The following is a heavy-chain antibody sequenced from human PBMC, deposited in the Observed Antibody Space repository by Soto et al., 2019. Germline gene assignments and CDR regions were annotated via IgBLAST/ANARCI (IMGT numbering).Heavy chain of an antibody. CDR1: GGSISSYY. D-gene: IGHD1-1*01. Sequence: SETLSLTCTVSGGSISSYYWSWIRQPPGKGLEWIGYIYYSGSTNYNPSLKSRVTISVDTSKNQFSLKLSSVTAADTAVYYCATSQDWNHAAFAIWGQGTMVTVSS. CDR2: IYYSGST. V-gene: IGHV4-59*08. J-gene: IGHJ3*02. CDR3: ATSQDWNHAAFAI.